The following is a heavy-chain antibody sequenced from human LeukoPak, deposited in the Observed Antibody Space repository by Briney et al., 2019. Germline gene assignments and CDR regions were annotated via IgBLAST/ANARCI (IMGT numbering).Heavy chain of an antibody. CDR2: IKSKTDGGTT. J-gene: IGHJ4*02. D-gene: IGHD3-10*01. CDR1: GFTFSNAW. CDR3: AGTMVRGDHFDD. Sequence: PGGSLRLSCAASGFTFSNAWMSWVRQAPGKGLEWVGRIKSKTDGGTTDYAAPVKGRFAISRDDSKNTLYLQMNSLRAEDTAVYYCAGTMVRGDHFDDWGQGTLVTVSS. V-gene: IGHV3-15*01.